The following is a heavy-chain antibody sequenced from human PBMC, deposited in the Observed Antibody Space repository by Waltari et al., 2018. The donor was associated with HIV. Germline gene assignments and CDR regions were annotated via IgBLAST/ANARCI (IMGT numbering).Heavy chain of an antibody. CDR1: GSTLNINA. CDR3: AKDGAPGRDAIFDS. D-gene: IGHD1-26*01. CDR2: VRYDGSHD. V-gene: IGHV3-30*02. J-gene: IGHJ3*01. Sequence: VHLVEAGGAVVQPGGSLRLSCTASGSTLNINAIHWVRQAPGRGLEWVAGVRYDGSHDYYGDSVKGRFTISRDNSKNAIFLEMTILRLEDTAKYYCAKDGAPGRDAIFDSWGQGTLVTV.